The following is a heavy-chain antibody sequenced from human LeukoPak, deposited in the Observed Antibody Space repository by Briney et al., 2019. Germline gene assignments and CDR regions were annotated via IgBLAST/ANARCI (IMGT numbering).Heavy chain of an antibody. Sequence: GSLRLSCAASGFTFSSYSMNWVRQAPGKGLEWVSSISSSSSYIYYADSVKGRFTISRGNAKNSLYLQMNSLRAEDTAVYYCARSSYGSGRRGAFDIWGQGTMVTVSS. V-gene: IGHV3-21*01. CDR1: GFTFSSYS. CDR3: ARSSYGSGRRGAFDI. D-gene: IGHD3-10*01. J-gene: IGHJ3*02. CDR2: ISSSSSYI.